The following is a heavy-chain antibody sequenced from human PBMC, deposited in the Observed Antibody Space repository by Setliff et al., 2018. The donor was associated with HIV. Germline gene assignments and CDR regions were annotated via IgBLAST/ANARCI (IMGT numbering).Heavy chain of an antibody. CDR3: ARGIRVWSSPGQAYFDY. Sequence: SETLSLTCTVSGGSIGSGSYYWTWIRQPAGKGLEWIGRINPRGSTNYNPSLKSRVTISVDTSKNQFSLKLISVTAADTAVYYCARGIRVWSSPGQAYFDYWGQGTLVTVSS. J-gene: IGHJ4*02. D-gene: IGHD6-6*01. CDR1: GGSIGSGSYY. V-gene: IGHV4-61*02. CDR2: INPRGST.